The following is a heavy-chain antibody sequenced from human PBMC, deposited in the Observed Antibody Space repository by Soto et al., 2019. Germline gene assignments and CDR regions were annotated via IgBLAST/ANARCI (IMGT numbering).Heavy chain of an antibody. CDR2: ISWNSGKI. J-gene: IGHJ6*02. D-gene: IGHD3-3*01. Sequence: SEVNSDDYSIHLLTQGKWVGLDWVSCISWNSGKIDYADSMKGRFTISRDNAKNTLYLQINSLRTEDTAMYYCAKVRGPFGVRPYYHYGMDGRGQGTNVT. CDR1: EVNSDDYS. V-gene: IGHV3-9*01. CDR3: AKVRGPFGVRPYYHYGMDG.